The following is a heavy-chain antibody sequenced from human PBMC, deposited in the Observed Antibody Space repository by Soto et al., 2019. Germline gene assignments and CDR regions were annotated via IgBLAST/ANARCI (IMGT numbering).Heavy chain of an antibody. J-gene: IGHJ5*02. Sequence: PGESLKISCKGSGYSFTSYWIGWARQMPGKGLEWMGIIYPGDSDTRYSPSFQGQVTISADKSISTAYLQWSSLKASDTAMYYCARRIAARPHLNWFDPWGQGTLVTVSS. V-gene: IGHV5-51*01. D-gene: IGHD6-6*01. CDR2: IYPGDSDT. CDR3: ARRIAARPHLNWFDP. CDR1: GYSFTSYW.